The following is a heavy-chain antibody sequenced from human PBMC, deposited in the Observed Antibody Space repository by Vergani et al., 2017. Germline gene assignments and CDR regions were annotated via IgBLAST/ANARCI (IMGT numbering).Heavy chain of an antibody. CDR1: GYTFTSYY. CDR2: INTGNGNT. V-gene: IGHV1-3*04. Sequence: QVQLVQSGAEVKKPGASVKVSCKASGYTFTSYYMHWVRQAPGQRLEWMGWINTGNGNTKYSQKFQGRVTITRDTSASTAYMELSSLRSEDTAMYYCARDQDYDSSGYHAGNYYYGMDVWGQGTTVTVSS. CDR3: ARDQDYDSSGYHAGNYYYGMDV. D-gene: IGHD3-22*01. J-gene: IGHJ6*02.